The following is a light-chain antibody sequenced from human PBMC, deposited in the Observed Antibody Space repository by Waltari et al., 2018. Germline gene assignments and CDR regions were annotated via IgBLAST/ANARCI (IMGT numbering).Light chain of an antibody. Sequence: DIQLTQSPTSLSASVGDRVTISCRESQSINILLNWYQQKPGKAPELLIYAASSLQSGVPARFSGSGSGTDFTLTIGSLQPEDFATYYCQQSYSSLSFGGGTKVE. J-gene: IGKJ4*01. CDR3: QQSYSSLS. CDR1: QSINIL. CDR2: AAS. V-gene: IGKV1-39*01.